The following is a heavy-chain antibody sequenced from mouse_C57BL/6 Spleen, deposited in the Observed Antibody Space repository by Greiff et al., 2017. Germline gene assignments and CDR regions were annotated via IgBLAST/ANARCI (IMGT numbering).Heavy chain of an antibody. CDR1: GYTFTSYG. CDR3: ARYEYDGGVYAMDC. CDR2: IYPRSGNT. V-gene: IGHV1-81*01. J-gene: IGHJ4*01. Sequence: VQLQQSGAELARPGASVKLSCKASGYTFTSYGISWVKQRTGQGLEWIGEIYPRSGNTYYNEKFKGKATLTADKSSSTAYMELRSLTSEASAVYFCARYEYDGGVYAMDCWGQGTSVTVSS. D-gene: IGHD2-4*01.